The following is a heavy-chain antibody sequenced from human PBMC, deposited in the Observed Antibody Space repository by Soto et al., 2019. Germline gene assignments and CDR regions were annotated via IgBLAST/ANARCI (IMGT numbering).Heavy chain of an antibody. CDR2: ISGSGSST. V-gene: IGHV3-23*01. J-gene: IGHJ2*01. D-gene: IGHD2-2*01. CDR1: GFTFYRYA. Sequence: GGSLRLSCAASGFTFYRYAMTWVRQAPGKGLEWVSLISGSGSSTYYADSVKGRFTISRDNSKSTLYLQMNSLRADDTAVYYCAKDLSAMPLWYFDLWGRGTLVTVSS. CDR3: AKDLSAMPLWYFDL.